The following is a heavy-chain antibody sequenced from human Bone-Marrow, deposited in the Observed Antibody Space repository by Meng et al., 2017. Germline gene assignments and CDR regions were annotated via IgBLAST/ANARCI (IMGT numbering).Heavy chain of an antibody. V-gene: IGHV1-24*01. D-gene: IGHD3-22*01. CDR3: ATKRIDFYYDSSGYENGAFCM. J-gene: IGHJ4*02. CDR1: GYTLTELS. Sequence: ASVKVSCKVSGYTLTELSMHWVRQAPGKGLEWMGGFDPEDGETIYAQKFQGRVTMTEDTSTDTAYMELSSLRSEDTAVYYCATKRIDFYYDSSGYENGAFCMWGQGTLVTVSS. CDR2: FDPEDGET.